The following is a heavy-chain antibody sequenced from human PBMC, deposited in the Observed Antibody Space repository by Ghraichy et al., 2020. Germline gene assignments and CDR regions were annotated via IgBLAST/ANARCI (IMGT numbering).Heavy chain of an antibody. V-gene: IGHV3-30-3*01. CDR3: ARDPVGTTTPRYFDY. CDR1: GFTFSSYA. Sequence: SLNISCAASGFTFSSYAMHWVRQAPGKGLEWVAVISSDGNIKYYADSVKGRFTISRDNSKNTLYLQMNSLSSEDTAVYYCARDPVGTTTPRYFDYWGQGALVTVSS. J-gene: IGHJ4*02. D-gene: IGHD1-26*01. CDR2: ISSDGNIK.